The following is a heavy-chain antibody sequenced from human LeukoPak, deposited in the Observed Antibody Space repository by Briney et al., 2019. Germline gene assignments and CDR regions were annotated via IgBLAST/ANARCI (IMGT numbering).Heavy chain of an antibody. V-gene: IGHV4-59*08. J-gene: IGHJ4*02. CDR1: GGSISSYY. CDR2: VYSSGST. D-gene: IGHD2-2*01. Sequence: SETLSLTCTVSGGSISSYYWSWIRQPPGKGLEWIGYVYSSGSTNYNPSLKSRVTISVDSSKSQFSLRLSSVTAADAAVYYCARHGDYYCRTTSCFDYWGQGGLVTVSS. CDR3: ARHGDYYCRTTSCFDY.